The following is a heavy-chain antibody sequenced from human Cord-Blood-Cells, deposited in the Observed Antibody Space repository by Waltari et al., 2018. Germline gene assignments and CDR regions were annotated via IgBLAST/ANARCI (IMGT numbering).Heavy chain of an antibody. D-gene: IGHD6-13*01. J-gene: IGHJ4*02. CDR2: INHSGST. Sequence: QVQLQQWGEGLLKPSETLSLTCAVYGGSSSGYYWSWIRQPPGKGLEWIGEINHSGSTNYNPSLKSRVTISVDTSKNQFSLKLSSVTAADTAVYYCARGSSSSWFDYWGQGTLVTVSS. CDR1: GGSSSGYY. CDR3: ARGSSSSWFDY. V-gene: IGHV4-34*01.